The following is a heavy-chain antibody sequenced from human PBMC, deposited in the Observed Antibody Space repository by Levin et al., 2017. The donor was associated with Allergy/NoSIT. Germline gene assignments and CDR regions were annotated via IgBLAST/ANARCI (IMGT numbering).Heavy chain of an antibody. D-gene: IGHD3-10*01. V-gene: IGHV4-34*01. CDR1: GGSFSGYY. CDR3: ARGRITMVRGVGRPVDY. CDR2: INHSGST. J-gene: IGHJ4*02. Sequence: SETLSLTCAVYGGSFSGYYWSWIRQPPGKGLEWIGEINHSGSTNYNPSLKSRVTISVDTSKNQFSLKLSSVTAADTAVYYCARGRITMVRGVGRPVDYWGQGTLVTVSS.